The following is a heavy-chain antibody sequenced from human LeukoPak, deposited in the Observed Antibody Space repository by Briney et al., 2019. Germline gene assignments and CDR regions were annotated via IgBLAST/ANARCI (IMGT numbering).Heavy chain of an antibody. CDR3: ARVRGSPFRFDAFDI. J-gene: IGHJ3*02. CDR2: IKQDGSEK. CDR1: GFTFSSYW. D-gene: IGHD3-16*01. Sequence: GGSLRLSCAASGFTFSSYWMSWVRQAPGKGLEWVANIKQDGSEKYYVDSVKGRFTISRDNAKNSLYLQMNSLRAEDTAVYYCARVRGSPFRFDAFDIWGQGTMVTVSS. V-gene: IGHV3-7*01.